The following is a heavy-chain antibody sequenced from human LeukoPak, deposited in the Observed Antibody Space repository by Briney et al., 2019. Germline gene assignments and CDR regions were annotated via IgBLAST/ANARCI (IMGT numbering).Heavy chain of an antibody. V-gene: IGHV3-74*01. D-gene: IGHD1-26*01. J-gene: IGHJ4*02. CDR2: INSDGSTT. CDR3: ARGIVGPTGDY. CDR1: GFSFSNYW. Sequence: GGSLRLSCVVSGFSFSNYWMHWVRQAPGKGLVWVSRINSDGSTTSYAASVKGRFTIYRDNAKNTLYLQMNSLRAEDTAVYYCARGIVGPTGDYWGQGTLVTVSS.